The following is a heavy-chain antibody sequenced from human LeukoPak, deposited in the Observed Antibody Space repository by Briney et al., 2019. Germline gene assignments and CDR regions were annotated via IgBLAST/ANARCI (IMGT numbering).Heavy chain of an antibody. J-gene: IGHJ6*02. CDR2: IKQDGSEK. Sequence: GGSLRLSCAASGFTFSSYWMSWVRQAPGKGLEWVANIKQDGSEKYYVDSVKGRFTISRDNSKNTLYPQMNSLRAEDTAVYYRARTLLAAAGHYYGMDVWGQGTTVTVSS. CDR3: ARTLLAAAGHYYGMDV. V-gene: IGHV3-7*01. D-gene: IGHD6-13*01. CDR1: GFTFSSYW.